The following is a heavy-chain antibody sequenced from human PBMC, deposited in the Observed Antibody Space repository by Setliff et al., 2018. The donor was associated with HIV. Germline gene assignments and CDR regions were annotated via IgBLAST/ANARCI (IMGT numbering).Heavy chain of an antibody. CDR3: TKPTTVVTSYYFDS. CDR2: ISYHERDT. V-gene: IGHV3-30*18. CDR1: GFTFSNSW. Sequence: GGSLRLSCVASGFTFSNSWMSWLRQAPGKGLEWVAIISYHERDTFYADSVKGRFTISRDNSKNMLYLQMNSLRTEDTAVYYCTKPTTVVTSYYFDSWGQGTQVTVSS. J-gene: IGHJ4*02. D-gene: IGHD4-17*01.